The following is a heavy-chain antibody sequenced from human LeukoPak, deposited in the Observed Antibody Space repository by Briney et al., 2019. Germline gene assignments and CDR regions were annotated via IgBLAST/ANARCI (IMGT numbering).Heavy chain of an antibody. V-gene: IGHV3-33*06. CDR1: GFTFRNHG. Sequence: GRSLRLSCAASGFTFRNHGMHWVRQAPGQGLEWVAVIWYDGSNQYYADSVKGRFTISRDNSKNTLYLQMNSLRAEDTALYYCAKKVVVGATSPYSDFQDWGQGTLVTVSS. J-gene: IGHJ1*01. D-gene: IGHD1-26*01. CDR2: IWYDGSNQ. CDR3: AKKVVVGATSPYSDFQD.